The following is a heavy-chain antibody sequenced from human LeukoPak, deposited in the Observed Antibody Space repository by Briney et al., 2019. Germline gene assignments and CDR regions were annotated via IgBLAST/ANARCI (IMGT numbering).Heavy chain of an antibody. CDR1: GFTFSSYA. Sequence: GGSLRLSCAASGFTFSSYAMSWVRQAPGKGLEWVSAISGSGGSTYYADSVKGRFTISRDNSKNTLYLQMNSLRAEDTAVYYCAKDYYDSSGYYYFESLNAFDIWGQGTMVTVSS. D-gene: IGHD3-22*01. V-gene: IGHV3-23*01. CDR2: ISGSGGST. J-gene: IGHJ3*02. CDR3: AKDYYDSSGYYYFESLNAFDI.